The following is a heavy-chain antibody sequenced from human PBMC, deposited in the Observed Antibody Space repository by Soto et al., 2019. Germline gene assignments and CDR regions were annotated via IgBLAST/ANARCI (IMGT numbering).Heavy chain of an antibody. CDR2: INHSGST. CDR1: GGSFSGYY. J-gene: IGHJ4*02. D-gene: IGHD6-19*01. CDR3: ARVVGYGFIAVAATRGYFDY. Sequence: QVQLQQWGAGLLKPSETLSLTCAVYGGSFSGYYWSWIRQPPGKGLEWIGEINHSGSTNYNPSLKSRVTISVDTSKNQFSLKLSSVTAADTAVYYCARVVGYGFIAVAATRGYFDYWGQGTLVTVSS. V-gene: IGHV4-34*01.